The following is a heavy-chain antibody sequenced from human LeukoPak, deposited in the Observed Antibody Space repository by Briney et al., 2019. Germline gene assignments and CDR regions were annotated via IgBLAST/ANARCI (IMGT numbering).Heavy chain of an antibody. CDR3: ARTFVVYCSGGSCSSASHFDY. D-gene: IGHD2-15*01. Sequence: ASVPVSCKASGYTFTGYYMHWVRQAPGQGLEWMGWINPNSGDTNYAQKFQGRVTMTRDTSISTAYMELSRLRSDDTAVYYCARTFVVYCSGGSCSSASHFDYWGQGTLVTVSS. CDR1: GYTFTGYY. J-gene: IGHJ4*02. CDR2: INPNSGDT. V-gene: IGHV1-2*02.